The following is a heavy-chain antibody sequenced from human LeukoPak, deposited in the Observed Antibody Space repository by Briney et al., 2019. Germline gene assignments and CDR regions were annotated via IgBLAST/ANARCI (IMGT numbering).Heavy chain of an antibody. CDR3: AKVSRYCSSTSCYKDYYYYGMDV. Sequence: GGSLRLSCAVSGFTFSSYWMSWVRQAPGKGLEWVANIKYDGTEKYYADSVKGRFTISRDNSKNTLYLQMNSLRAEDTAVYYCAKVSRYCSSTSCYKDYYYYGMDVWGQGTTVTVSS. V-gene: IGHV3-7*01. D-gene: IGHD2-2*02. CDR2: IKYDGTEK. J-gene: IGHJ6*02. CDR1: GFTFSSYW.